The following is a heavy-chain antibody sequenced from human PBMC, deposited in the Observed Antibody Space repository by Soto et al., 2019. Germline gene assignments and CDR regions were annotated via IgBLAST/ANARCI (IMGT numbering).Heavy chain of an antibody. D-gene: IGHD3-10*01. CDR3: ARGEGGYHGSGSYSY. V-gene: IGHV1-46*01. CDR2: INPSDGST. CDR1: GYTFTTYY. J-gene: IGHJ4*02. Sequence: ASVKVSCKASGYTFTTYYMRWVRQAPGQGLEWMGIINPSDGSTSYAQKFQGRVTMTRDTSASTVYMELSSLRSEDTAVYYCARGEGGYHGSGSYSYWGQGTLVT.